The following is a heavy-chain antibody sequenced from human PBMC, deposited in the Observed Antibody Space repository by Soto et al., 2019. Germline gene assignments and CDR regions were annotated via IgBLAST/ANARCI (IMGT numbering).Heavy chain of an antibody. D-gene: IGHD2-15*01. CDR2: ISSSSSYT. Sequence: QVQLVESGGGLVKAGGSLRLSCAAAGFTFSDYYMSWIRQAPGKGLEWVSYISSSSSYTNYADSVKGRFTISRDNANNSLYLQMNSLRAEDTAVYYCARDISGTLDDGMDVWGQGTTVTVSS. J-gene: IGHJ6*02. CDR1: GFTFSDYY. CDR3: ARDISGTLDDGMDV. V-gene: IGHV3-11*05.